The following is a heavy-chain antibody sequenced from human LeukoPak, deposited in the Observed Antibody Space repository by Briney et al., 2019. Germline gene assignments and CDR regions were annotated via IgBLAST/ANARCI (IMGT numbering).Heavy chain of an antibody. CDR3: ARHYSDAQGGSNWFDP. V-gene: IGHV4-4*07. Sequence: SETLSLTCTVSGGSISNYYWSWIRQPAGKGLEWIGRIYTSGSTNYNPSLKSRVTMSIDSSKKQFSLKLSSVTAADTAVYYCARHYSDAQGGSNWFDPWGQGTLVTVSS. J-gene: IGHJ5*02. CDR1: GGSISNYY. D-gene: IGHD2-15*01. CDR2: IYTSGST.